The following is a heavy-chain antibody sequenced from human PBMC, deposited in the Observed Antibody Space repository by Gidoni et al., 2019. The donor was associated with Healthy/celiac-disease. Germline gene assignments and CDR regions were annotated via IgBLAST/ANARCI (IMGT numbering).Heavy chain of an antibody. D-gene: IGHD6-13*01. Sequence: QVQLQESGPGLVQPSETLSLTCTVSGCSVSSGTYYWSWIRQPPGKGLEWIGYIYYSGSTNYNPSLKSRVTISVDTSKNQFSLKLSSVTAADTAVYYCAREIAAAGRTRLYGMDVWGQGTTVTVSS. CDR3: AREIAAAGRTRLYGMDV. CDR2: IYYSGST. CDR1: GCSVSSGTYY. J-gene: IGHJ6*02. V-gene: IGHV4-61*01.